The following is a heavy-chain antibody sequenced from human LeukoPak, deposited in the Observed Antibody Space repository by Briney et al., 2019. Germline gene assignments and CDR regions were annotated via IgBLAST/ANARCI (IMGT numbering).Heavy chain of an antibody. J-gene: IGHJ4*02. CDR2: ISGSGGST. CDR1: GFTLSSYA. V-gene: IGHV3-23*01. D-gene: IGHD5-12*01. Sequence: GGSLRLSCAASGFTLSSYAMSWVRQAPGKGLESVSGISGSGGSTYYADSVKGRFTISRDNSKNTLYLQMNSQRAEDPAVYYCAKETGYSGYDYGDYWGQGTLVTVSS. CDR3: AKETGYSGYDYGDY.